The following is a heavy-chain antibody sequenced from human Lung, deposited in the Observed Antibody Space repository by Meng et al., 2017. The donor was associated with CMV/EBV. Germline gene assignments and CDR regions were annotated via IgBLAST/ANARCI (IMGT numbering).Heavy chain of an antibody. D-gene: IGHD6-13*01. CDR1: GGSFSGYY. Sequence: SXTLSLXCAVYGGSFSGYYWSWIRQPPGKGLEWIGEINHSGSTNYNPSLKSRVTISVDTSKNQFSLKLSSVTAADTAVYYCARGSSSWYPKYYFDNWGQGXLVTVSS. V-gene: IGHV4-34*01. J-gene: IGHJ4*02. CDR3: ARGSSSWYPKYYFDN. CDR2: INHSGST.